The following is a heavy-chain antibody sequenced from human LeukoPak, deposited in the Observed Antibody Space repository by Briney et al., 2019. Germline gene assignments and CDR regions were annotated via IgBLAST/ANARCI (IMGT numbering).Heavy chain of an antibody. CDR1: GFTFSSYA. Sequence: GGSLRLSCAASGFTFSSYAMHWVRQAPGKGLVWVSRINSDGSSTSYADSVKGRFTISRDNAKNTLYLQMNSLRAEDTAVYYCARHGTGDASWNNCFDPWGQGTLVTVSS. J-gene: IGHJ5*02. CDR2: INSDGSST. D-gene: IGHD7-27*01. V-gene: IGHV3-74*01. CDR3: ARHGTGDASWNNCFDP.